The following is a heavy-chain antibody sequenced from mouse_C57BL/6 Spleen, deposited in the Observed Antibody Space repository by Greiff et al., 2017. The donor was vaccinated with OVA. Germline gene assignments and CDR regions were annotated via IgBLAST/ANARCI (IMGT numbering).Heavy chain of an antibody. CDR2: IYPGSGST. J-gene: IGHJ3*01. V-gene: IGHV1-55*01. CDR3: AAYSYGSSSWFAY. CDR1: GYTFTSYW. D-gene: IGHD1-1*01. Sequence: QVQLKQPGAELVKPGASVKMSCKASGYTFTSYWITWVKQRPGQGLEWIGDIYPGSGSTNYNEKFKSKATLTVDTSSSTAYMQLSSLTSEDSAVYYCAAYSYGSSSWFAYWGQGTLVTVSA.